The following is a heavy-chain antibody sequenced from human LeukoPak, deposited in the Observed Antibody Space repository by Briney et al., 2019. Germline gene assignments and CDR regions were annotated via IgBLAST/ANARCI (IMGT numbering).Heavy chain of an antibody. CDR2: ISGSGGST. Sequence: GGSLRLSCAASGFTFSSYGMSWVRQAPGKGLEWVSAISGSGGSTYYADSVKGRFTISRDNSKNTLYLQMNSLRAEDTAVYYCAKDGGGYYPSYYYYMDVWGKGTTVTISS. V-gene: IGHV3-23*01. CDR1: GFTFSSYG. J-gene: IGHJ6*03. CDR3: AKDGGGYYPSYYYYMDV. D-gene: IGHD3-22*01.